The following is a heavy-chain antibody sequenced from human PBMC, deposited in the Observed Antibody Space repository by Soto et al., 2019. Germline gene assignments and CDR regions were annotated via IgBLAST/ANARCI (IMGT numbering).Heavy chain of an antibody. Sequence: SETLSLTCAVYGGSFSGYYWSWIRQPPGKGLEWIGEINHSGSTNYNPSLKSRVTISVDTSKNQFSLKLSSVTAADTAVYYCARGLGNYYGSGRMGYFDYWGQGTLVTVSS. CDR2: INHSGST. CDR1: GGSFSGYY. CDR3: ARGLGNYYGSGRMGYFDY. V-gene: IGHV4-34*01. J-gene: IGHJ4*02. D-gene: IGHD3-10*01.